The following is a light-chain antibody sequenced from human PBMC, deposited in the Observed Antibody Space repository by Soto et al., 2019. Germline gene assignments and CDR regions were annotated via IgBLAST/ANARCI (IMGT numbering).Light chain of an antibody. CDR3: QSYDSRLSNWV. J-gene: IGLJ3*02. CDR1: SSNIGAGYD. V-gene: IGLV1-40*01. Sequence: QSVLTQPPSVSGAPGQRVTISCTGSSSNIGAGYDVHWYQQLPGTAPKLLIYGNINRPSGVPDRFSGSKSGTSASLAITGLQAEDEADYYCQSYDSRLSNWVFGGGTQLTVL. CDR2: GNI.